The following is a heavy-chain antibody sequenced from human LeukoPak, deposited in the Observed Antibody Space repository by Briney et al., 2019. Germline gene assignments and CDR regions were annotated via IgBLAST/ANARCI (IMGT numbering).Heavy chain of an antibody. J-gene: IGHJ4*02. CDR1: GYTFTSYG. CDR2: MNPNSGNT. CDR3: ARGPPIDDYGGYN. Sequence: ASVKVSCKASGYTFTSYGISWVRQAPGQGLEWMGWMNPNSGNTGYAQKFQGRVTMTRNTSISTAYMELSSLRSEDTAVYYCARGPPIDDYGGYNWGQGTLVTVSS. D-gene: IGHD4-23*01. V-gene: IGHV1-8*02.